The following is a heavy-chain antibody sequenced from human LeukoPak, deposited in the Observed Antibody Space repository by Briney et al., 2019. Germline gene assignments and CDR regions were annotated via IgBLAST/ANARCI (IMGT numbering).Heavy chain of an antibody. CDR3: ASDPHHASRMDV. Sequence: GGSLRLSCAASGFTFSTFWMNWVRQAPGEGLEWVANIKQDGSETYYVDSVKGRFTISRDNAKNLLYLQMSSLRAEDTAVYYCASDPHHASRMDVWGQGTTVTVSS. D-gene: IGHD1-14*01. CDR1: GFTFSTFW. V-gene: IGHV3-7*01. CDR2: IKQDGSET. J-gene: IGHJ6*02.